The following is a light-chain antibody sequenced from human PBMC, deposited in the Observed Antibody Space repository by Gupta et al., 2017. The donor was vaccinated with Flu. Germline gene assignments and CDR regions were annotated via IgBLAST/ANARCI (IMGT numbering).Light chain of an antibody. V-gene: IGKV1-39*01. CDR1: NSILNY. Sequence: DIQMTQSPSSLSASVGDTVTITCRASNSILNYVNWYQQKPGEAPTLVIFGASNLTSGVSSRFSGSGSGPEFTLTITKLHPEDVGTYYCQQSNTAPWAFGQGTKVDIK. CDR3: QQSNTAPWA. J-gene: IGKJ1*01. CDR2: GAS.